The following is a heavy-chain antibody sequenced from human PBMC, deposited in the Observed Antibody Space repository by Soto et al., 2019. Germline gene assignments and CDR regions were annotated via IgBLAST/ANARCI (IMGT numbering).Heavy chain of an antibody. CDR2: ISSSSSYI. J-gene: IGHJ6*02. CDR3: ARAYSLWELVPGYYYYGMDV. Sequence: EVQLVESGGGLVKPGGSLRLSCAASGFTFSSYSMNWVRQAPGKGLEWVSSISSSSSYIYYADSVKGRFTISRDNVKNSLYLQMNSLRAEDTAVYYCARAYSLWELVPGYYYYGMDVWGQGTTVTVSS. CDR1: GFTFSSYS. D-gene: IGHD1-26*01. V-gene: IGHV3-21*01.